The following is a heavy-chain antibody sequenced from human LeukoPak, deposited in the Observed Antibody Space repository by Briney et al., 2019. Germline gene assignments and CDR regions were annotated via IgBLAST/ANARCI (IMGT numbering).Heavy chain of an antibody. V-gene: IGHV1-8*01. CDR1: GYTFTTYD. Sequence: ASVKVSCKASGYTFTTYDINWVRQATGQGLEWMGWMDPNSGNTGYAQKFQGRVTMTRNTSISTAYMELRSLRSDDTAVYYCARGRGALFDDWGQGTLVTASS. D-gene: IGHD3-10*01. CDR2: MDPNSGNT. CDR3: ARGRGALFDD. J-gene: IGHJ4*02.